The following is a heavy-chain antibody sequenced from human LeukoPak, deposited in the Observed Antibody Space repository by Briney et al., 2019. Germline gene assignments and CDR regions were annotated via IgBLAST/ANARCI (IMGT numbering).Heavy chain of an antibody. D-gene: IGHD4-17*01. Sequence: HPGGYLRLSCAASGFTFSSYAMSWVRQAPGKRLDWLSAISGSGGSTSYADSVKGRFTISRDNSKNTLYLQMNSLRAEDTAVYYCAKDRYGDYLNWFDPWGQGTLVTVSS. J-gene: IGHJ5*02. V-gene: IGHV3-23*01. CDR3: AKDRYGDYLNWFDP. CDR1: GFTFSSYA. CDR2: ISGSGGST.